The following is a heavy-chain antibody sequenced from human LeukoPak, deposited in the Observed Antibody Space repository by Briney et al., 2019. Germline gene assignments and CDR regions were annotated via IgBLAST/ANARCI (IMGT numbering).Heavy chain of an antibody. Sequence: GGSLRLSCTASGFTFSSYAMNWVRQAPGKGPEWVSGVSGSGGSTYYLDSVKGRFTISRDNSKNTLYLQMNSLRAEDTAIYYCVLGTSGYYYTGFDFWGQGTRVTVSS. D-gene: IGHD3-22*01. J-gene: IGHJ4*02. CDR3: VLGTSGYYYTGFDF. V-gene: IGHV3-23*01. CDR2: VSGSGGST. CDR1: GFTFSSYA.